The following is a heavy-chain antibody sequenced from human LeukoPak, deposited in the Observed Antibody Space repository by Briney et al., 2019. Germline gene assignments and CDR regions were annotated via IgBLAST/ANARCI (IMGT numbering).Heavy chain of an antibody. D-gene: IGHD3-10*01. Sequence: GGSLRLSCAASGFTFDDYAMHWVRQAPGKGLEWVSGISWKSDSIGYADSVKGRFTISIDNAKNSLYLQMNSLRAEDTAVYYCAIRGSPMVRNYWGQGTLVTVSS. CDR2: ISWKSDSI. CDR1: GFTFDDYA. J-gene: IGHJ4*02. CDR3: AIRGSPMVRNY. V-gene: IGHV3-9*01.